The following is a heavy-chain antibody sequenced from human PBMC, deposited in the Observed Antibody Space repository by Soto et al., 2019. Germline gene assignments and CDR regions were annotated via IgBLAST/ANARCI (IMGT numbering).Heavy chain of an antibody. CDR1: GGSFSGYY. V-gene: IGHV4-34*01. D-gene: IGHD3-22*01. CDR2: INHSGST. Sequence: PSETLSLTCAVYGGSFSGYYWSWIRQPPGKGLEWIGEINHSGSTNYNPSLKSRVTISVDTSKNQFSLKLSSVTAADTAVYYCAIGSTYYYDSSEGVRNASDIWGQGTMVTVSS. J-gene: IGHJ3*02. CDR3: AIGSTYYYDSSEGVRNASDI.